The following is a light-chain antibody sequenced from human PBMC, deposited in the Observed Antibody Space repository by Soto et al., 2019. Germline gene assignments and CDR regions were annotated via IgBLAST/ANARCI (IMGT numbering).Light chain of an antibody. CDR3: QQYNSSPLT. CDR1: QSISSW. CDR2: EAS. J-gene: IGKJ4*01. V-gene: IGKV1-5*01. Sequence: DIQMTQSPSTLSASVGDRVTITCRANQSISSWLAWYRQKPGKAPNLLIYEASSLQSGVPSRFSGSGSGAEFTLTISSLQPDDFATYYCQQYNSSPLTFGGATKVEIK.